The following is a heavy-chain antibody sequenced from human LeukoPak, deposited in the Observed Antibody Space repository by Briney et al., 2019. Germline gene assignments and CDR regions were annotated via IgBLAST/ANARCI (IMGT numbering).Heavy chain of an antibody. CDR1: GYSFTSYW. CDR2: IYPGDSDT. CDR3: ASWTKPQWLVGYDAFDI. V-gene: IGHV5-51*01. D-gene: IGHD6-19*01. Sequence: GESLKISCKGSGYSFTSYWIGWVRQMPGKGLEWMGIIYPGDSDTRYSPSFQGQVTISAAKSISTAYLQWSSLKASDTAMYDCASWTKPQWLVGYDAFDIWGQGTMVTVSS. J-gene: IGHJ3*02.